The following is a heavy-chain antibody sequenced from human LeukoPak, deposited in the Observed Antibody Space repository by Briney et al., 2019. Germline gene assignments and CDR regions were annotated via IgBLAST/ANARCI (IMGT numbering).Heavy chain of an antibody. CDR3: AKQNSRGFDY. CDR1: GFTFDDYG. V-gene: IGHV3-53*01. J-gene: IGHJ4*02. D-gene: IGHD2/OR15-2a*01. CDR2: IYSGGST. Sequence: GGSLRLSCAASGFTFDDYGMSWVRQGPGNGLEWVSVIYSGGSTYYADSVKGRFTISRDNSKNTLYLQMNSLRAEDTAVYYCAKQNSRGFDYWGQGTLVTVSS.